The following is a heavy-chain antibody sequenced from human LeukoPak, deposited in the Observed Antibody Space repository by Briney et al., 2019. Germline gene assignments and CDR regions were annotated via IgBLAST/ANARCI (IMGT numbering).Heavy chain of an antibody. CDR1: GASISSYY. CDR3: ASYSGTYAYYGY. Sequence: SETLSLTCTVSGASISSYYWSWIRQPPGKGLEWMGRIYTSGSTNYNPSLKSRVTMSVDTSKNQFSLKLSSVTAADTAVYYCASYSGTYAYYGYWGQGTLVTVSS. V-gene: IGHV4-4*07. J-gene: IGHJ4*02. CDR2: IYTSGST. D-gene: IGHD1-26*01.